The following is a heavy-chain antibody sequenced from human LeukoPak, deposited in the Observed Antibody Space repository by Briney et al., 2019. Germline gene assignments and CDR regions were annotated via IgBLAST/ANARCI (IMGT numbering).Heavy chain of an antibody. D-gene: IGHD4-17*01. CDR2: ISSSSSYI. Sequence: GGSLRLSCVASGFTFSSYNMNWVRQAPGKGLEWVSSISSSSSYIYYADSVKGRFTISRDNAKNSLYLQMNSLRAEDTAVYYCARDSTVTTIDYWGQETLVAVSS. J-gene: IGHJ4*02. V-gene: IGHV3-21*01. CDR3: ARDSTVTTIDY. CDR1: GFTFSSYN.